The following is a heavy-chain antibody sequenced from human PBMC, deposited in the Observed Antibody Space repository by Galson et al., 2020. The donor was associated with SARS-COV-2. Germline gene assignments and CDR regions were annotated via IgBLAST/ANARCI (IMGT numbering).Heavy chain of an antibody. CDR1: GFTFSDHY. CDR3: SGSGYYYGRGDY. D-gene: IGHD3-22*01. J-gene: IGHJ4*02. Sequence: GESLKISCAASGFTFSDHYMDWFRQAPGKGLEWVGRSRNKVNSYTTDYAASVKGRFTISRDDSKNSLYLQMNSLKTEDTAVYYCSGSGYYYGRGDYWGLGTLVTVSS. CDR2: SRNKVNSYTT. V-gene: IGHV3-72*01.